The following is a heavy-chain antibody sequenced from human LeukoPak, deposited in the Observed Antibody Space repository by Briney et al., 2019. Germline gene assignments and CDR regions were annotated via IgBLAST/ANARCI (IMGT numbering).Heavy chain of an antibody. Sequence: PSETLSLTCAVYGGSFSGYYWSWIRPPPGKGLEGIGEINHSGSTNYNPSLKSRVTISVDTSKNQFSLKLSSVTAADTAVYYCARGSIFGSPWGQGTMVTVSS. CDR1: GGSFSGYY. J-gene: IGHJ5*02. CDR3: ARGSIFGSP. CDR2: INHSGST. V-gene: IGHV4-34*01. D-gene: IGHD3-3*01.